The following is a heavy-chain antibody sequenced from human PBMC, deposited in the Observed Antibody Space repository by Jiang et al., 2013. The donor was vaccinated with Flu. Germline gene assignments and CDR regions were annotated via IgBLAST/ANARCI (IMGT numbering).Heavy chain of an antibody. Sequence: LLKPSETLSLTCTVSGGSISSSSYYWGWIRQPPGKGLEWIGSISYTGSTYYNPSLKSRVTISVDTSKNQFSLKLSSVTAADTAVYYCARDRAGYYDILTGYHRGDNWFDPWGQGTLVTVSS. CDR1: GGSISSSSYY. D-gene: IGHD3-9*01. CDR3: ARDRAGYYDILTGYHRGDNWFDP. J-gene: IGHJ5*02. V-gene: IGHV4-39*07. CDR2: ISYTGST.